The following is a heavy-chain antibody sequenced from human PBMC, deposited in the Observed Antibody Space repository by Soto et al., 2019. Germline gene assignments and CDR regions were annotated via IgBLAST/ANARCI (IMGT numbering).Heavy chain of an antibody. CDR2: ISSSSGST. V-gene: IGHV3-23*01. CDR3: AKVGSERYSGQHSDY. D-gene: IGHD5-12*01. J-gene: IGHJ4*02. CDR1: GFTFSNYA. Sequence: ESGGGLVQPGGSLRLSCAASGFTFSNYAMNWVRQAPGKGLEWVSTISSSSGSTYYAHSVKGRFTISRDNSKNFLYLQMNSLRGDDTAVYYCAKVGSERYSGQHSDYWGQGTLVTISS.